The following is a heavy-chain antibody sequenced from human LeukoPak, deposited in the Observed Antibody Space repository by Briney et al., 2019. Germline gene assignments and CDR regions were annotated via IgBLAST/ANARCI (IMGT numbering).Heavy chain of an antibody. Sequence: PSETRSLTCTVSGGSISSSSYYWGWIRQPPGKGLEWIGSIYYSGSTYYNPSLKSRVTISVDTSKNQFSLKLSSVTAADTAVYYCARVRITFGGVIVISEPFDYWGQGTLVTVSS. CDR2: IYYSGST. V-gene: IGHV4-39*07. CDR1: GGSISSSSYY. J-gene: IGHJ4*02. D-gene: IGHD3-16*02. CDR3: ARVRITFGGVIVISEPFDY.